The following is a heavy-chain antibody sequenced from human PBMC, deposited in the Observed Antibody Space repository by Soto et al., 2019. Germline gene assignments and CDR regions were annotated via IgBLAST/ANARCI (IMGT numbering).Heavy chain of an antibody. CDR3: ARGGWDFGVVIAGDYYYGMDV. Sequence: QVQLAEFGGGVVQPGRSLRLSCAASGFTFSSYGMHWVRQAPGKGLEWVAVIWYDGSNKYYADSVKGRFTISRDNSKNTLYLQMNSLRAEDTAVYYCARGGWDFGVVIAGDYYYGMDVWGQGTTVTVSS. V-gene: IGHV3-33*01. CDR1: GFTFSSYG. J-gene: IGHJ6*02. D-gene: IGHD3-3*01. CDR2: IWYDGSNK.